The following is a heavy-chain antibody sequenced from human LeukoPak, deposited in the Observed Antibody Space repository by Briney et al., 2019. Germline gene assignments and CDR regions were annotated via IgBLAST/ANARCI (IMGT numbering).Heavy chain of an antibody. CDR3: ATPRGSGSYLAFDY. J-gene: IGHJ4*02. Sequence: GGSLRLSCAASGFTLSSYWMHWVRQAPGKGLVWVSRINSDGSSTSYADSVKGRFTISRDNAKNTLYLQMNSLRAEDTAVYYCATPRGSGSYLAFDYWGQRTLVTVSS. D-gene: IGHD1-26*01. V-gene: IGHV3-74*01. CDR1: GFTLSSYW. CDR2: INSDGSST.